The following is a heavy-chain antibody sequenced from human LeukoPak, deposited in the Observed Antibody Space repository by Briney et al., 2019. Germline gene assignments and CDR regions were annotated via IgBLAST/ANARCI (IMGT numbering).Heavy chain of an antibody. J-gene: IGHJ5*02. CDR2: INSNSVNT. CDR1: GFLFETFV. D-gene: IGHD2-15*01. CDR3: AKDLLPIGGWFDP. V-gene: IGHV3-23*01. Sequence: PSGGSLRLSCAASGFLFETFVMSWVRQAPGKGLEWVSSINSNSVNTYYADSVKGRFTVSRDNSKRMLYLQMSSLRVEDTAVYYCAKDLLPIGGWFDPWGQGTLVTVSS.